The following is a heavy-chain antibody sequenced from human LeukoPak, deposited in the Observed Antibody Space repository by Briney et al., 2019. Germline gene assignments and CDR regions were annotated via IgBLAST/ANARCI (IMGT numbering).Heavy chain of an antibody. CDR3: AKADYYDSSGYCDYFDY. D-gene: IGHD3-22*01. V-gene: IGHV3-23*01. Sequence: PGGSLRLSCAASGFTFSSYAMSWVRQAPGKGLDWVSAISGSGGSTYYADSVKGRFTISRDNSKNTLYLQMNSLRAEDTAVYYCAKADYYDSSGYCDYFDYWGQGTLVTVSS. CDR2: ISGSGGST. CDR1: GFTFSSYA. J-gene: IGHJ4*02.